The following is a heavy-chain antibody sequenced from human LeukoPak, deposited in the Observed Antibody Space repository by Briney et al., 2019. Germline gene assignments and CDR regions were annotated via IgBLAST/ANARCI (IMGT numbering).Heavy chain of an antibody. J-gene: IGHJ4*02. CDR2: IYTSGIT. CDR1: GGSSSSGSYY. V-gene: IGHV4-61*02. CDR3: LFVSGPVGY. D-gene: IGHD3-10*02. Sequence: PSETLSLTCTVSGGSSSSGSYYWSWIRQPAGRGLEWIGRIYTSGITNYNPSLKSRVTISVDTSKNQFSLKLSSVTAADTAVYFSLFVSGPVGYWGQGTLVTVSS.